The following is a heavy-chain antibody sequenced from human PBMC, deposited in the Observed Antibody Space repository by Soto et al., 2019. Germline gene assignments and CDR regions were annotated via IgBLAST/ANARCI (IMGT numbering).Heavy chain of an antibody. CDR3: ARDYYDSSGPPRYFQL. Sequence: ASVRVSCKASGYTFTGYYMHWVRQAPGQGLEWMGWINPNSGGTNYAQKFQGWVTMTRDTSISTAYMELSRLRSDDTAVYYCARDYYDSSGPPRYFQLWGQGTLVTVSS. CDR2: INPNSGGT. J-gene: IGHJ1*01. V-gene: IGHV1-2*04. D-gene: IGHD3-22*01. CDR1: GYTFTGYY.